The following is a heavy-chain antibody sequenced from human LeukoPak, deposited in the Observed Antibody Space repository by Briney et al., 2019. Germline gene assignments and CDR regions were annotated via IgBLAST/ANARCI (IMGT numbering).Heavy chain of an antibody. D-gene: IGHD6-13*01. CDR3: AKGEHSSTFYGAFDP. CDR1: GFTFSSYS. Sequence: GGSLRLSCAASGFTFSSYSMNWVRQAPGKGLEWVSSISSSSSYIYYADSVKGRFTISRDNAKNSLYLQMNSLRPENTALYYCAKGEHSSTFYGAFDPWGQGTLVTVSS. J-gene: IGHJ5*02. CDR2: ISSSSSYI. V-gene: IGHV3-21*04.